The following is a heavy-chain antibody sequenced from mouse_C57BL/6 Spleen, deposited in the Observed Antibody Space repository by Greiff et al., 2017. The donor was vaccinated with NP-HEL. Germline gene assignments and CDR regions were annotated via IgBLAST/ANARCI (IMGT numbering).Heavy chain of an antibody. V-gene: IGHV1-50*01. CDR3: AREGRDRGYFDV. D-gene: IGHD3-3*01. CDR1: GYTFTSYW. J-gene: IGHJ1*03. Sequence: VQLQQPGAELVKPGASVKLSCKASGYTFTSYWMQWVKQRPGQGLEWIGEIDPSDSYTNYNQKFKGKATLTVDTSSSTAYMQLSSLTSEDSAVYYCAREGRDRGYFDVWGTGTTVTVSS. CDR2: IDPSDSYT.